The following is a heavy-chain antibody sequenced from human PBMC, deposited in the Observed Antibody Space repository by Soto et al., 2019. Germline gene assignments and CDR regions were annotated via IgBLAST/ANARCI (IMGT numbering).Heavy chain of an antibody. J-gene: IGHJ4*02. D-gene: IGHD2-21*01. CDR1: GYTFTSYP. CDR3: ARDRLHTTSSITFDY. V-gene: IGHV1-3*01. Sequence: ASVKVSCKASGYTFTSYPMHWVRQAPGQRLEWMGWINAGNGNTKYSQKFQGRVTITRDTSASTAYMELSSLRSEDTAVYYCARDRLHTTSSITFDYWGQGTLVTVSS. CDR2: INAGNGNT.